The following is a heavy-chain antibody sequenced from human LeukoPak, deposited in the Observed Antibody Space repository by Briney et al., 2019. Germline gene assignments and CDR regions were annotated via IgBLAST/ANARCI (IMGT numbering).Heavy chain of an antibody. D-gene: IGHD3-10*01. CDR2: IYSGGST. CDR3: ARVYRGDFRPPLDY. V-gene: IGHV3-66*01. Sequence: SGGSLRLSCAASGFTVSSNYMSWVRQAPGKGLEWVSVIYSGGSTYYADSVKGRFTISRDNSKNTLYLQMNSLRAEDTAVYYCARVYRGDFRPPLDYWGQGTLVTVSS. CDR1: GFTVSSNY. J-gene: IGHJ4*02.